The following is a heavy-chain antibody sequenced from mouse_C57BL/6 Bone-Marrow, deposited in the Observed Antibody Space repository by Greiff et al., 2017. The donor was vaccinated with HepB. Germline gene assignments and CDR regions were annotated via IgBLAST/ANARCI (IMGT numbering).Heavy chain of an antibody. CDR1: GYAFTNYL. J-gene: IGHJ4*01. CDR2: INPGSGGT. CDR3: ARADYYGSSSYYYAMDY. D-gene: IGHD1-1*01. V-gene: IGHV1-54*01. Sequence: QVQLKESGAELVRPGTSVKVSCKASGYAFTNYLIEWVKQRPGQGLEWIGVINPGSGGTNYNEKFKGKATLTADKSSSTAYMQLSSLTSEDSAVYFCARADYYGSSSYYYAMDYWGQGTSVTVSS.